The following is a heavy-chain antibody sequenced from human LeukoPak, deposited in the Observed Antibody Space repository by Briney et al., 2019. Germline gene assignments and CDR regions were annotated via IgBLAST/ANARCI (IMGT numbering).Heavy chain of an antibody. D-gene: IGHD4-17*01. V-gene: IGHV3-74*01. CDR2: INSDGSST. J-gene: IGHJ4*02. CDR1: GFTFSSYW. Sequence: PGGSLRLPCAASGFTFSSYWMHWVRQTPGKGLVWVSRINSDGSSTSYADSVKGRFTISRDNAKNTLYLQMNSLRAEDTAVYYCARDPDYGDYEDYFDYWGQGTLVTVSS. CDR3: ARDPDYGDYEDYFDY.